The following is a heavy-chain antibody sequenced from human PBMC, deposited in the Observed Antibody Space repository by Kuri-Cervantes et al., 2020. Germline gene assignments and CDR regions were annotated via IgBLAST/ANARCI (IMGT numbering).Heavy chain of an antibody. Sequence: ASVKVSCKASGYTFTNYGITWVRQAPGQGLEWMGWISPHNGDTYYTQKFQGRVSMTTDTSTSTAYMEVRSLRSDDTAVYYCARLLWFGELSVHYYYYMDVWGEGTTVTVSS. J-gene: IGHJ6*03. CDR2: ISPHNGDT. D-gene: IGHD3-10*01. V-gene: IGHV1-18*01. CDR1: GYTFTNYG. CDR3: ARLLWFGELSVHYYYYMDV.